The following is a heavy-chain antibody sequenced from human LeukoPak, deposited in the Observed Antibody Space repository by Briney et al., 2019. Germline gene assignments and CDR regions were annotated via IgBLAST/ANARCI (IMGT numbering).Heavy chain of an antibody. CDR2: INWDGRIN. D-gene: IGHD6-19*01. CDR1: GFTFSTYG. J-gene: IGHJ4*02. Sequence: GGSLRLSCAASGFTFSTYGMNWVRQAPGKGLEWVSSINWDGRINTYADSVKGRFTMSRDNAKNFLFLQMNSLRAEETALYYCARGYSSGWFFDYWGQGTLVTVSS. CDR3: ARGYSSGWFFDY. V-gene: IGHV3-20*04.